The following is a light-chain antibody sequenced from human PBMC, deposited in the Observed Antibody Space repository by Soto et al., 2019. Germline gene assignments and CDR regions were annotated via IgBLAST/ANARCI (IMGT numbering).Light chain of an antibody. CDR3: QQYGNSPPT. CDR1: QSVSSSY. Sequence: EIVLTPSPGTLSLSPGERASLSCRSSQSVSSSYLAWYQQIPGQAPRLLINDASRRATGIPDRFSGSGSGTDFTLTISRLEPEDFAVYYCQQYGNSPPTFGQGTKVDIK. CDR2: DAS. V-gene: IGKV3-20*01. J-gene: IGKJ1*01.